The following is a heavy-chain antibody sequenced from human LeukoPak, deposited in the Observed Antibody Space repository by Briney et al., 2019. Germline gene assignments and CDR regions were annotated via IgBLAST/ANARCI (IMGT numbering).Heavy chain of an antibody. CDR3: AKGYNWNFGLQHFDY. CDR2: TSWNSGSI. V-gene: IGHV3-9*01. CDR1: GFTFDDYA. D-gene: IGHD1-7*01. J-gene: IGHJ4*02. Sequence: GGSLRLSCAASGFTFDDYAMHWVRQAPGKGLEWVSGTSWNSGSIGYADSVKGRFTISRDNAKNSLYLQMNSLRAEDTALYYCAKGYNWNFGLQHFDYWGQGTLVTVSS.